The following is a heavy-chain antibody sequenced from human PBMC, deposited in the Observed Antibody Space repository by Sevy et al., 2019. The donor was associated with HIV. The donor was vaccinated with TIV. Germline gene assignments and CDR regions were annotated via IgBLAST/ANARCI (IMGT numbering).Heavy chain of an antibody. V-gene: IGHV4-39*01. CDR1: GASIRDSSYY. J-gene: IGHJ3*02. CDR3: ARSMELELDAIDI. D-gene: IGHD1-7*01. CDR2: IYSYGET. Sequence: SETLSLTCTVSGASIRDSSYYWAWIRQPPGKGLEWIGNIYSYGETYYNSSLKSRVTISVDTSKNQFSLSLTSVTAADTAIYYCARSMELELDAIDIWGQGTMVTVSS.